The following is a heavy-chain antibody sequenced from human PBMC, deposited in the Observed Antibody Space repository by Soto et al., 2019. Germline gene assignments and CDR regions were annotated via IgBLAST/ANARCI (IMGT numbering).Heavy chain of an antibody. Sequence: QVQLVQSGAEVKKPGSSVKVSCKASGGTFSSYAISWVRQAPGQGLEWMGGIIPIFGTANYAQEFQGRVTITADESTSTAYMELSSLRSEDTAVYYCASPGGGMVATIHYYYYYGMDVWGQGTTVTVSS. CDR3: ASPGGGMVATIHYYYYYGMDV. D-gene: IGHD5-12*01. J-gene: IGHJ6*02. CDR2: IIPIFGTA. CDR1: GGTFSSYA. V-gene: IGHV1-69*01.